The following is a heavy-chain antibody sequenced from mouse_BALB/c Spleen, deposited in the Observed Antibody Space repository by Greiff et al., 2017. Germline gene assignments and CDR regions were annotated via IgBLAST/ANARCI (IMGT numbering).Heavy chain of an antibody. CDR3: ARGGADDLDY. CDR2: ISSGSSTI. Sequence: EVKLVESGGGLVQPGGSRKLSCAASGFTFSSFGMHWVRQAPEKGLEWVAYISSGSSTIYYADTVTGRFTISRDNPKNTLFLQMTSLRSEDTAMYYRARGGADDLDYWGQGTTLTVSS. J-gene: IGHJ2*01. D-gene: IGHD3-3*01. V-gene: IGHV5-17*02. CDR1: GFTFSSFG.